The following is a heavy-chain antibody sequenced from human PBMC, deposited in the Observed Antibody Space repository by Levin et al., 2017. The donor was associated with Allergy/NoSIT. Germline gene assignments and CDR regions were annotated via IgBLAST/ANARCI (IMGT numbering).Heavy chain of an antibody. V-gene: IGHV3-72*01. CDR2: IINKANSYIT. D-gene: IGHD5-24*01. CDR1: GFSFSDHY. J-gene: IGHJ3*02. CDR3: ARVQLGSNTDALDI. Sequence: GESLKISCAASGFSFSDHYMDWVRQAPGKGLEWIGRIINKANSYITKYAASVRGRFTISRDDSQNSLYLQLNSLKTEDTAVYYCARVQLGSNTDALDIWGQGTVVTVSS.